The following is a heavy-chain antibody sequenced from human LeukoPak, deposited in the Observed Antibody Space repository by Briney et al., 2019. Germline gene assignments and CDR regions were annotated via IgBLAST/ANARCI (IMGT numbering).Heavy chain of an antibody. V-gene: IGHV4-4*07. CDR1: GGSISSYY. Sequence: SETLSLACTVSGGSISSYYWSWIRQPAGKRLEWIGRIYTGGSTNYNPSLKSRVTMSVDTSKNQFSLKLSSVTAADTAVYYCARERIAAATTRGYYYYYYMDVWGKGTTVTISS. CDR2: IYTGGST. J-gene: IGHJ6*03. CDR3: ARERIAAATTRGYYYYYYMDV. D-gene: IGHD6-13*01.